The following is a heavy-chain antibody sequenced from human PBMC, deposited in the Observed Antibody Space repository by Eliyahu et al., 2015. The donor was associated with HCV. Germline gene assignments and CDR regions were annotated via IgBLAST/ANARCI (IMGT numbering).Heavy chain of an antibody. D-gene: IGHD3-10*01. CDR1: GYTFXSHA. V-gene: IGHV7-4-1*02. Sequence: QVQLVQSGSELRTSGASVKVSCKASGYTFXSHAMNXVRQPPGXGLEWMGWXNTNTGXPTYAXAFTGRFVFSLDTSVSTAYLQISSXKAEDTAVYYCAREGDGSGNSYNLFSGAYYYNMDVWGQGTTVTVSS. CDR3: AREGDGSGNSYNLFSGAYYYNMDV. J-gene: IGHJ6*02. CDR2: XNTNTGXP.